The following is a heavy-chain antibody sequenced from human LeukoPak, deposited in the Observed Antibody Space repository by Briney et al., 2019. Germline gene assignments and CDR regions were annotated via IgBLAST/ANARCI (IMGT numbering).Heavy chain of an antibody. J-gene: IGHJ3*02. CDR2: IYYSGST. Sequence: SETLSLTCTVSGGSISSSSYYWGWIRQPPGKGLEWIGSIYYSGSTYYNPSLKSRVTISVDTSKNQFSLKLSSVTAADTAVYYCARADPPDAFDIWGQGTMVTVSS. CDR1: GGSISSSSYY. V-gene: IGHV4-39*07. CDR3: ARADPPDAFDI.